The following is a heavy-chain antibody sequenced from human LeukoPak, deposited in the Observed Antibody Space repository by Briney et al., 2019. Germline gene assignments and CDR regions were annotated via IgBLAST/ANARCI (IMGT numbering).Heavy chain of an antibody. Sequence: ETLSLTCTVSGGSISSYYRSWVRQPPGKGLEWIGYIYYSGSSNYNPSLKSRVTISVDTSKNQSCLKLSSVTAADTAVYYCARGYCSGGSCYSRRLLYYYYMDVWGKGTTVTVSS. CDR1: GGSISSYY. D-gene: IGHD2-15*01. CDR2: IYYSGSS. J-gene: IGHJ6*03. V-gene: IGHV4-59*01. CDR3: ARGYCSGGSCYSRRLLYYYYMDV.